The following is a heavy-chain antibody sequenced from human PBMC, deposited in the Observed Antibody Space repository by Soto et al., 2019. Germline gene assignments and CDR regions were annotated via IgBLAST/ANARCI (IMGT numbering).Heavy chain of an antibody. CDR2: IIPIFGTA. J-gene: IGHJ3*02. D-gene: IGHD2-2*01. Sequence: QVQLVQSGAEVKKPGSSVKVSCNASGGTFSSYAISWVRQAPGQGLEWMGGIIPIFGTANYAQKFQGRVTITADESTSTAYMELSSLRSEDTAVYYCTRVWAAAIGHHDAFDIWGQGTMVTVSS. CDR3: TRVWAAAIGHHDAFDI. CDR1: GGTFSSYA. V-gene: IGHV1-69*01.